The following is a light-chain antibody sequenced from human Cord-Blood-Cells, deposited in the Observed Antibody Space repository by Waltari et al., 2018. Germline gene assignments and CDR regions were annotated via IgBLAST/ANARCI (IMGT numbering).Light chain of an antibody. CDR1: SSNIGAGYA. J-gene: IGLJ3*02. Sequence: QSVLTQPPSVSGAPGQRVTISCTGSSSNIGAGYAVHWYQQLPGTAPKHLIYGNSNRPAGVADRFSGSKSGTSASLAITGLQAEDEADYYCQSYDSSLSGSVFGGGTKLTVL. V-gene: IGLV1-40*01. CDR2: GNS. CDR3: QSYDSSLSGSV.